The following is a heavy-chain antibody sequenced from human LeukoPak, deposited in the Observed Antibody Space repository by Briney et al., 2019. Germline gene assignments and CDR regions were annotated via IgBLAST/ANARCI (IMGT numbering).Heavy chain of an antibody. CDR1: GFTFSTYE. CDR3: ARDPLGAQFDY. J-gene: IGHJ4*02. CDR2: ISTSGRTI. D-gene: IGHD1-26*01. Sequence: GGSLRLSCAASGFTFSTYEMNWVRQAPGKGLEWISSISTSGRTIFYADSVKGRFTISRDNAKNSLYLQMNSLRAEDTAVYYCARDPLGAQFDYWGQGTLVTVSS. V-gene: IGHV3-48*03.